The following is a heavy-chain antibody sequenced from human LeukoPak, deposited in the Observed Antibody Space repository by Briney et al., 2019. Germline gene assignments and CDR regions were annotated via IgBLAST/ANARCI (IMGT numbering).Heavy chain of an antibody. CDR2: MNPNSGNT. V-gene: IGHV1-8*02. D-gene: IGHD6-13*01. Sequence: ASVKVSCKASGYTFTSYGISWVRQAPGQGLEWMGWMNPNSGNTGYAQKFQGRVTMTRNTSISTAYMELSSLRSEDTAVYYCAKGVAAAPDYWGQGTLVTVSS. CDR1: GYTFTSYG. CDR3: AKGVAAAPDY. J-gene: IGHJ4*02.